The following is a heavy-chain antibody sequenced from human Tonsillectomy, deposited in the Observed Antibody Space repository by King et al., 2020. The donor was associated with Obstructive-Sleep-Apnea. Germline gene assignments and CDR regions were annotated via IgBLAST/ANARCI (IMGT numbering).Heavy chain of an antibody. CDR1: GGSISSYY. J-gene: IGHJ3*02. D-gene: IGHD3-22*01. Sequence: VQLQESGPGLVKPSETLSLTCTVSGGSISSYYWSWIRQPPGKGLEGIVYIYYSGSTNYNPSLKSRVTISVDTSKNQFSLKLSSVTAADTAVYYCARGHYYDSSGSYAFDIWGQGTMVTVSS. CDR3: ARGHYYDSSGSYAFDI. CDR2: IYYSGST. V-gene: IGHV4-59*01.